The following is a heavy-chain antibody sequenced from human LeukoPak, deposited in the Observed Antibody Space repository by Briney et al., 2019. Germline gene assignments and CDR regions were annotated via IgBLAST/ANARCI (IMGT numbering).Heavy chain of an antibody. J-gene: IGHJ6*03. Sequence: SETLSLTCTVSGGSISSYYWSWIRQPPGKGLEWSGYIYYSGSTNYNPSPKSRVTISVDTSKNQFSLKLSSVTAADTAVYYCARGRSSMVRGYYYYYMDVWGKGTTVTISS. D-gene: IGHD3-10*01. CDR2: IYYSGST. V-gene: IGHV4-59*01. CDR1: GGSISSYY. CDR3: ARGRSSMVRGYYYYYMDV.